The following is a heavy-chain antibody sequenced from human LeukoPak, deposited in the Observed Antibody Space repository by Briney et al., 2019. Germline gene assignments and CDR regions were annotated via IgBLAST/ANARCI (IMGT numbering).Heavy chain of an antibody. V-gene: IGHV4-4*07. CDR3: ARDETDAAAGNFDY. Sequence: SETLSLTCTVSGGSISSYYWSWLRQPAGKGLEWLGRIYTSGSTNYNPSLKSRVTMSVDTSKNQFSLKLSSVTAADTAVYYCARDETDAAAGNFDYWGQGTLVTVSS. D-gene: IGHD6-13*01. CDR1: GGSISSYY. J-gene: IGHJ4*02. CDR2: IYTSGST.